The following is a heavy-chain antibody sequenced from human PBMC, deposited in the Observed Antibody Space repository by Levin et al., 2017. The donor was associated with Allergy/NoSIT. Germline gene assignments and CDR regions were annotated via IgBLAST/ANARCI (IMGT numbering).Heavy chain of an antibody. V-gene: IGHV4-31*03. CDR1: GGPGGSGGYY. Sequence: SETLSLTCSVSGGPGGSGGYYWSWVRQRPGKGLEWIGYIYHGGITKYNPAYDGCAVILVNMSKNQLSLRLMSVTATDTAVYFCTRDGGTGSFYNRHFHIWGQGILVTVSS. CDR2: IYHGGIT. CDR3: TRDGGTGSFYNRHFHI. D-gene: IGHD3-10*01. J-gene: IGHJ4*02.